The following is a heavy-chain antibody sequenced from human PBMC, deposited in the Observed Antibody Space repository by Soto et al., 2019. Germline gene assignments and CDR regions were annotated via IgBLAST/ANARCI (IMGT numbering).Heavy chain of an antibody. D-gene: IGHD3-3*01. V-gene: IGHV1-69*13. CDR2: IIPIFGTA. J-gene: IGHJ6*02. CDR1: GGTFSSYA. CDR3: ANSFGVVNIFPFHYYGMDV. Sequence: ASVKVSCKASGGTFSSYAISWVRQAPGQGLVWMGWIIPIFGTANYAQKFQGRVTITADESTSTAYMELSSLRSEDTAVYYCANSFGVVNIFPFHYYGMDVWGQGTTVTVSS.